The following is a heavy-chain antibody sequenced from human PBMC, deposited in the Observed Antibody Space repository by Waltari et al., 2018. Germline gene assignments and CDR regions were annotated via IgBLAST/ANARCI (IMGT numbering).Heavy chain of an antibody. J-gene: IGHJ4*02. CDR1: GFTFSSYA. CDR2: ISGSGGST. D-gene: IGHD2-15*01. Sequence: EVQLLESGGGLVQPGGSLRLSCAASGFTFSSYAMSWVRQAPGKGLEWVSAISGSGGSTYYAESVKGRFTISRDNSKNTLYLQRNSLGAEDTAVYYCAKGGAARGPFDYWGQGTLVTVSS. CDR3: AKGGAARGPFDY. V-gene: IGHV3-23*01.